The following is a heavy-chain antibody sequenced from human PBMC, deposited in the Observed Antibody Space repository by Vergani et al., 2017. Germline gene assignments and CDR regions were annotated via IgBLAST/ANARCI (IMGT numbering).Heavy chain of an antibody. J-gene: IGHJ6*02. CDR1: GYTFTGYY. Sequence: QVQLVQSGAEVKKPGASVKVSCKASGYTFTGYYMHWVRQAPGQGLEWMGWINPNSGGTNYAQKFQGRVTMTRDKSISTAYMELSRLRADDTAVYYCARVYYDILTGYLLYYGMDVWGQGTTVTVSS. CDR3: ARVYYDILTGYLLYYGMDV. V-gene: IGHV1-2*02. D-gene: IGHD3-9*01. CDR2: INPNSGGT.